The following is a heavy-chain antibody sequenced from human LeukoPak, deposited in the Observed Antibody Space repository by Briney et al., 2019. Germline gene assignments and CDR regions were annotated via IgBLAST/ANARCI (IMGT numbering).Heavy chain of an antibody. CDR2: IYHSGST. CDR1: GYSISSGYY. Sequence: SETLSLTCTVSGYSISSGYYWGWIRRPPGKGLEWIGSIYHSGSTYYNPSLKSRVTISVDTSKNQFSLKLSSVTAADTAVYYCARAGQWLGDDAFDIWGQGTMVSVSS. D-gene: IGHD6-19*01. V-gene: IGHV4-38-2*02. CDR3: ARAGQWLGDDAFDI. J-gene: IGHJ3*02.